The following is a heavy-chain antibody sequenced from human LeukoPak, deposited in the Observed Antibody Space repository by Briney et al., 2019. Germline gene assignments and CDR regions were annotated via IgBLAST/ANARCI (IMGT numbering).Heavy chain of an antibody. V-gene: IGHV1-2*02. Sequence: VASVKVSCKASGYTFTGYYMHWVRQAPGQGLEWMGWINPNSGGTNYAQKFQGRVTMTRDPSISTAYMELSRLRSDDTAVDYCARGRHYGSGNKNAFDIWGQGTMVTVSS. CDR1: GYTFTGYY. J-gene: IGHJ3*02. CDR3: ARGRHYGSGNKNAFDI. CDR2: INPNSGGT. D-gene: IGHD3-10*01.